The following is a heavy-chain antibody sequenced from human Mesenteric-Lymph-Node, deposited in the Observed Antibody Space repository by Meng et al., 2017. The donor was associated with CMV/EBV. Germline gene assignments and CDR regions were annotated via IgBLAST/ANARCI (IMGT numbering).Heavy chain of an antibody. CDR3: AHSRGYSYGYDY. CDR1: GFSLSTSGVG. Sequence: TFSGFSLSTSGVGVGWIRQPPGEALDWLALIYWDDDKRYSPSLKNRLTITKDTSKNQVVLTVANMDPLDTATYYCAHSRGYSYGYDYWGQGTLVTVSS. CDR2: IYWDDDK. D-gene: IGHD5-18*01. V-gene: IGHV2-5*02. J-gene: IGHJ4*02.